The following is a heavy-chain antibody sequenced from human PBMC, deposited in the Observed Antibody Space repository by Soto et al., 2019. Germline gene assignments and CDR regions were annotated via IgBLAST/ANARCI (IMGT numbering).Heavy chain of an antibody. CDR1: GFTFSSYA. Sequence: GGSLRLSCAASGFTFSSYAMHWVRQAPGKGLEWVAVISYDGSNKYYADSVKGRFTISRGNSKNTLYLQMNSLRAEDTAVYYCARGEGYYYDSSGSWGQGTLVTVSS. J-gene: IGHJ5*02. V-gene: IGHV3-30-3*01. D-gene: IGHD3-22*01. CDR3: ARGEGYYYDSSGS. CDR2: ISYDGSNK.